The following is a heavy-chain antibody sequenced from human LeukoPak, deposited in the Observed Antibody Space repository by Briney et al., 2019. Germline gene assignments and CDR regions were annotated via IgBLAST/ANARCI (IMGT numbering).Heavy chain of an antibody. D-gene: IGHD3-9*01. V-gene: IGHV1-2*02. J-gene: IGHJ4*02. CDR2: INPNSGGT. CDR3: ATGRRYYDILTGYYIQIHPFDY. Sequence: ASVMVSCKASGYTFTGYYMHWVRQAPGQGLEWMGWINPNSGGTNYAQKFQGRVTMTRDTSISTAYMELSRLRSDDTAVYYCATGRRYYDILTGYYIQIHPFDYWGQGTLVTVSS. CDR1: GYTFTGYY.